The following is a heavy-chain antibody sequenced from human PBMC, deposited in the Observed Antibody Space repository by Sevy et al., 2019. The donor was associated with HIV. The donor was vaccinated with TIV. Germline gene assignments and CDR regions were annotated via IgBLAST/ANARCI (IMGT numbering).Heavy chain of an antibody. CDR3: ATTKDYYDSSGYPFDY. Sequence: ASVKVSCKVSGYTLTELSMHWVRQAPGKGLEWMGSFDPEDGETLYAQKFQGRDTITEDTCTDTAYMELSSLRSDDTAVYYCATTKDYYDSSGYPFDYWGQGTLVTVSS. CDR2: FDPEDGET. D-gene: IGHD3-22*01. V-gene: IGHV1-24*01. J-gene: IGHJ4*02. CDR1: GYTLTELS.